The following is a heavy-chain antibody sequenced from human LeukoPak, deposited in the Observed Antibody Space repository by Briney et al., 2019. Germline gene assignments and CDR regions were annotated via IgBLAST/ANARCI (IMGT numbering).Heavy chain of an antibody. CDR2: MNPNSGDT. CDR3: ARAPQQPFYYYYYMDV. J-gene: IGHJ6*03. D-gene: IGHD6-13*01. CDR1: GYTFTSYD. V-gene: IGHV1-8*01. Sequence: AASVKVSCKASGYTFTSYDINWVRQATGQGLEWMGWMNPNSGDTGYAQTFQGRVTMTRDTSISTAYMELSSLRSEDTAVYYCARAPQQPFYYYYYMDVWGKGTTVTVSS.